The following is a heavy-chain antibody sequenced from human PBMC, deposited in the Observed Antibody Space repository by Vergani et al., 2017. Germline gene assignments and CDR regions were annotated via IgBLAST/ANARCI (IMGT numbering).Heavy chain of an antibody. CDR3: AREGDDSEQGMDV. CDR2: INPNSGGT. D-gene: IGHD3-22*01. Sequence: QVQLVQSGAEVKKHGASVKVSCKASGYTFTGYYMHWVRQAPGQGLEWMGWINPNSGGTNYAQKVQCRVTMTRDTSISTAYMELRRLRSDDTALYYGAREGDDSEQGMDVWGKGTTVTVSS. J-gene: IGHJ6*03. CDR1: GYTFTGYY. V-gene: IGHV1-2*02.